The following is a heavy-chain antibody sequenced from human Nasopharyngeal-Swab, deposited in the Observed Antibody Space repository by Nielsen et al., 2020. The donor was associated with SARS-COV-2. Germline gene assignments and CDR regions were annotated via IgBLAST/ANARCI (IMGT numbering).Heavy chain of an antibody. Sequence: GESLKISCAASGFTFSDYYMSWIRQAPGKGLEWVSYISSSGSTIYYADSVKGRFTISRDNAENSLYLQMNSLRAEDTAVYYCARARGSYAFDYWGQGTLVTVSS. CDR1: GFTFSDYY. J-gene: IGHJ4*02. V-gene: IGHV3-11*01. D-gene: IGHD3-16*01. CDR3: ARARGSYAFDY. CDR2: ISSSGSTI.